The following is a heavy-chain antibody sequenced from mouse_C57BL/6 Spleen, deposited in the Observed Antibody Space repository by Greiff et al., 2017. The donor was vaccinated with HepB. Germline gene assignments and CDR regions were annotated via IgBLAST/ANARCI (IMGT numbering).Heavy chain of an antibody. D-gene: IGHD4-1*01. J-gene: IGHJ3*01. CDR2: ISDGGSYT. V-gene: IGHV5-4*03. CDR1: GFTFSSYA. Sequence: EVMLVESGGGLVKPGGSLKLSCAASGFTFSSYAMSWVRQTPEKRLEWVATISDGGSYTYYPDNVKGRFTISRDNAKNNLYLQMSHLKSEDTAMYYCARARTGTGAWFAYWGQGTLVTGSA. CDR3: ARARTGTGAWFAY.